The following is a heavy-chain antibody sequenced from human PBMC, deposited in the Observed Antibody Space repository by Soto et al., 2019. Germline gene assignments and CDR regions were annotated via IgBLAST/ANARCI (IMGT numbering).Heavy chain of an antibody. V-gene: IGHV3-9*01. CDR1: ELNFHNYA. J-gene: IGHJ5*02. Sequence: PGGSQILSYEASELNFHNYAMRWVRQTHGKGLEWVAGISWNSGNIDFGDSVKGRFTISRDNAKNSLYLQMNSLRPEDTAVYYCAKAPYDSLTGHNNWFDPWGQGTLVTVS. D-gene: IGHD3-9*01. CDR2: ISWNSGNI. CDR3: AKAPYDSLTGHNNWFDP.